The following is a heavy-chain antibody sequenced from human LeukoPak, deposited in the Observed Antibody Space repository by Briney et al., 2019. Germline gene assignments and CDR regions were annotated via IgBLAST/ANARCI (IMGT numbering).Heavy chain of an antibody. J-gene: IGHJ4*02. D-gene: IGHD6-13*01. V-gene: IGHV3-15*01. CDR2: IKSKTDGRTT. Sequence: GGSLRLSCAASGFTFSKAWMSWVRQAPGKGLEWVGRIKSKTDGRTTDYAAPVKGRFTISRDDSKNTLYLQMNSLKTEDTAVYYCTTENLIAAGYYFDYWGQGTLVTVSS. CDR1: GFTFSKAW. CDR3: TTENLIAAGYYFDY.